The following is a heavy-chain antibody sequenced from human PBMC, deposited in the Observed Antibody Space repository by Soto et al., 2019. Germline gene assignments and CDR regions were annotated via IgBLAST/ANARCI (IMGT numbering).Heavy chain of an antibody. D-gene: IGHD2-15*01. J-gene: IGHJ6*02. CDR2: IDPSDSYI. CDR3: ARLQVVMELNGMDV. Sequence: GESLKISCKGSGYSFTSYWISWVRQMPGKGLEWMGRIDPSDSYINYSPSFQGHVTISADKSISTAYLQWSSLKASDTVMYYCARLQVVMELNGMDVWGQGTTVTVSS. CDR1: GYSFTSYW. V-gene: IGHV5-10-1*01.